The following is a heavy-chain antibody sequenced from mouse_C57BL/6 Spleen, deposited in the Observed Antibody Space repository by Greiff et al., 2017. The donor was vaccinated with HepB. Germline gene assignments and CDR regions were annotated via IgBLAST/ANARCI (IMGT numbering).Heavy chain of an antibody. CDR1: GYAFSSYW. Sequence: QVQLKQSGAELVKPGASVKISCKASGYAFSSYWMNWVKQRPGKGLEWIGQIYPGDGDTNYNGKFKGKATLTADKSSSTAYMQLSSLTSEDSAVYFCARREVRDYFDYWGQGTTLTVSS. V-gene: IGHV1-80*01. CDR2: IYPGDGDT. J-gene: IGHJ2*01. D-gene: IGHD2-2*01. CDR3: ARREVRDYFDY.